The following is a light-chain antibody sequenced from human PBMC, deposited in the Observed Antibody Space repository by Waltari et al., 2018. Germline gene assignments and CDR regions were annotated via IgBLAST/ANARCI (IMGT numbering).Light chain of an antibody. CDR3: SSQSSNDVVL. CDR2: DVS. CDR1: SNDVGGYNS. Sequence: QSALTQPASVSGSPGQSVTIFCAGTSNDVGGYNSVSWYQEPPGQAPRFIIYDVSDRPSGVADRFSGSQSGNTASLTISGLQAEDEADYYCSSQSSNDVVLFGGGTKLTVL. J-gene: IGLJ2*01. V-gene: IGLV2-14*01.